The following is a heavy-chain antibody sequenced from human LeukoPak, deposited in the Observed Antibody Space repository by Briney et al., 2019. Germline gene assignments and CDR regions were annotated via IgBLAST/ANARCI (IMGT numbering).Heavy chain of an antibody. J-gene: IGHJ4*02. D-gene: IGHD3-10*01. CDR1: GYIFTGYC. V-gene: IGHV1-2*02. CDR2: ISPNSGGT. CDR3: ARVRVATDELLYWVYFDY. Sequence: GASVKVSCKASGYIFTGYCMHWVRQAPGQGLEWMGWISPNSGGTNYAQKFQGRVTMTRDTSIGTAYMELSSLTSDDTAVYYCARVRVATDELLYWVYFDYWGQGTLVTVSP.